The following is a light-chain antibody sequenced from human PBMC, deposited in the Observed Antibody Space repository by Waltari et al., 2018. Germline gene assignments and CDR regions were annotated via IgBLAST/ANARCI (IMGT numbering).Light chain of an antibody. CDR1: QSINSW. Sequence: DIQMTQSPSTLSASVGDRVTTTCRASQSINSWLAWYQQKPGKAPKLVIPKATNLESGVPSRFTGSGSGTEFTLTIISLQPDDFATYYCQQYSSYPLTFGGGTKVEIK. CDR3: QQYSSYPLT. CDR2: KAT. V-gene: IGKV1-5*03. J-gene: IGKJ4*01.